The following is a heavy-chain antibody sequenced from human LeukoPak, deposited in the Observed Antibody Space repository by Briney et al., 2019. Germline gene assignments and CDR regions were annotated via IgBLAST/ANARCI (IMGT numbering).Heavy chain of an antibody. Sequence: ASETLSLTCTVSGGSISSSSYYWGWIRQPPGKGLEWIGSIYYSGSTYYNPSLKSRVTISVDTSKNQFSLKLSSVTAADTAVYYCARGTQQMVYAIKFHFDYWGQGTLVTVSS. CDR3: ARGTQQMVYAIKFHFDY. V-gene: IGHV4-39*07. D-gene: IGHD2-8*01. CDR1: GGSISSSSYY. J-gene: IGHJ4*02. CDR2: IYYSGST.